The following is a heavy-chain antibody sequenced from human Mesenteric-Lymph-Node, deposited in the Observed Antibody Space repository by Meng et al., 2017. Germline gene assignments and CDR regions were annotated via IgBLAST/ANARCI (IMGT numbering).Heavy chain of an antibody. CDR2: ISAYNGNT. CDR1: GYTFTSYG. CDR3: ARDRRMVRGVAFDP. D-gene: IGHD3-10*01. Sequence: ASVKVSCKASGYTFTSYGISWVRQAPGQGLEWMGWISAYNGNTNYAQKLQGRVTMTTDTSASTAYMELSSLRSEDTAVYYCARDRRMVRGVAFDPWGQGTLVTVSS. J-gene: IGHJ5*02. V-gene: IGHV1-18*01.